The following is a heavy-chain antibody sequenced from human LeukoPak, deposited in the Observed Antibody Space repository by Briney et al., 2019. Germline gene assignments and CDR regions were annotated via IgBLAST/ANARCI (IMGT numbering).Heavy chain of an antibody. Sequence: GGSLRLSCATSGFSFSNYGMHWVRQAPGKGLEWVAFIRYDGSNKYYADSVKGRFTISRDNSKNTLFLQMNSLRAEDTAAYYCANGDSGTYSTGFDYWGQGTLVTVSS. CDR3: ANGDSGTYSTGFDY. CDR1: GFSFSNYG. J-gene: IGHJ4*02. CDR2: IRYDGSNK. V-gene: IGHV3-30*02. D-gene: IGHD1-26*01.